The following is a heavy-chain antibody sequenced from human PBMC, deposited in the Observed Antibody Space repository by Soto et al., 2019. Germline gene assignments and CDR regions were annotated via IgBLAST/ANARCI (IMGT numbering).Heavy chain of an antibody. J-gene: IGHJ6*02. D-gene: IGHD1-1*01. CDR2: IIPIFGTA. Sequence: QVQLVQSGAEVKKPGSSVKVSCKASGGTFSNYAISWVRQAPGQGLEWMGGIIPIFGTANYAQKFQGRVTITADESTSTAYMELSSLRSEDTAVYYCARTREPPSPYYYYGMVVWGQGTTVTVSS. V-gene: IGHV1-69*01. CDR1: GGTFSNYA. CDR3: ARTREPPSPYYYYGMVV.